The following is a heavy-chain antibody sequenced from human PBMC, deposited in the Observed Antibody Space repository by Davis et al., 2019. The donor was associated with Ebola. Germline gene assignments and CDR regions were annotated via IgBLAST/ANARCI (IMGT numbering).Heavy chain of an antibody. Sequence: GGSLRLSCAASGFTFTSYAMNWVRQAPGKGLEWVSSISSSSSYIYYADSVKGRFTISRDYTKNSLYLQMNSLRAEDTAVYHCARAVQGVAATVPYYFYGMDVWGQGTTVTVSS. D-gene: IGHD6-25*01. J-gene: IGHJ6*02. CDR3: ARAVQGVAATVPYYFYGMDV. CDR2: ISSSSSYI. CDR1: GFTFTSYA. V-gene: IGHV3-21*04.